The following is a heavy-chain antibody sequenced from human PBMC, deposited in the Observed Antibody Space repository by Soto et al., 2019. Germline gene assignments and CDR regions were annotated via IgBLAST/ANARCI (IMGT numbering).Heavy chain of an antibody. CDR1: GFSFGSYA. V-gene: IGHV3-23*01. J-gene: IGHJ4*02. Sequence: EGSLRLSCAASGFSFGSYALSWVRQAPVQGLEWVSTISGSDGKTFYADSVKGRFSISRDTSQSTLYLQMNSVRADDTAMYYCARWSYLDYWGQGTRVTGYS. D-gene: IGHD3-16*02. CDR2: ISGSDGKT. CDR3: ARWSYLDY.